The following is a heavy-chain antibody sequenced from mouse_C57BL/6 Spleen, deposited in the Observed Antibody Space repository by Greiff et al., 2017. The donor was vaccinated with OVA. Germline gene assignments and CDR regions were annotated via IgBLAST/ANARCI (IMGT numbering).Heavy chain of an antibody. CDR1: GYTFTSYD. V-gene: IGHV1-85*01. CDR2: IYPRGGRT. Sequence: VQLQQSGPELVKPGASVKLSCKASGYTFTSYDINWVKQRPGPGLEWIGWIYPRGGRTKYNEQFKGKATLTVDTSSSTAYMELHSLTSEDSAVYFCARSTVVADWYFDVWGTGTTVTVSS. J-gene: IGHJ1*03. D-gene: IGHD1-1*01. CDR3: ARSTVVADWYFDV.